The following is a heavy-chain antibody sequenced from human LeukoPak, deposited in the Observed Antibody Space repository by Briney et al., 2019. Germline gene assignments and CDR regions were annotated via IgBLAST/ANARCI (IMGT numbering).Heavy chain of an antibody. D-gene: IGHD3-22*01. Sequence: SETLSLTCAVYGGSFSGYYWSWIRQPPGKGLEWIGEINHSGSTNYNPSLESRVTISVDTSKNQFSLKLSSVTAADTAVYYCASLPYDSSGFEKYWFDPWGQGTLVTVSS. CDR1: GGSFSGYY. J-gene: IGHJ5*02. CDR2: INHSGST. CDR3: ASLPYDSSGFEKYWFDP. V-gene: IGHV4-34*01.